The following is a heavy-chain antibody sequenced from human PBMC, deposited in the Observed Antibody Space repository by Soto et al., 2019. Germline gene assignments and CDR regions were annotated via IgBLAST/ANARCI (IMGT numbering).Heavy chain of an antibody. CDR3: ARDLKATKYYYHYYMDV. V-gene: IGHV3-64*01. J-gene: IGHJ6*03. Sequence: GGSLRLSCAASGFTFSSYAMHWVRQAPGKGLEYVSAISSNGGSTYYANSVKGRFTISRDNSKNTLYLQMGSLRAEDMAVYYCARDLKATKYYYHYYMDVWGKGTTVTVSS. CDR2: ISSNGGST. D-gene: IGHD5-12*01. CDR1: GFTFSSYA.